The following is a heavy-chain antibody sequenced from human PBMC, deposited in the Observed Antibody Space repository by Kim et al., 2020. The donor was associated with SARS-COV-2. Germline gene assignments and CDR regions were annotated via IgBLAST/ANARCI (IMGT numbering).Heavy chain of an antibody. CDR3: ARDLGYCSSTSCYGGGYFDY. J-gene: IGHJ4*02. Sequence: ASVKVSCKASGYAFTSYGITWVRQAPGQGLEWMGWISAYNGNTNYAQKVQGRVTMTIDTSTSTAYMELRSLRSDDTAVYYCARDLGYCSSTSCYGGGYFDYWGQGTLVTVSS. D-gene: IGHD2-2*01. CDR2: ISAYNGNT. CDR1: GYAFTSYG. V-gene: IGHV1-18*01.